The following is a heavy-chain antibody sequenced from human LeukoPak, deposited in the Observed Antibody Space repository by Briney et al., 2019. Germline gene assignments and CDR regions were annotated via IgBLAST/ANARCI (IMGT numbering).Heavy chain of an antibody. J-gene: IGHJ4*02. D-gene: IGHD2-21*02. CDR2: INPNSGGT. V-gene: IGHV1-2*02. CDR1: GYTFTGYY. Sequence: GASVEVSCKASGYTFTGYYMHWVRQAPGQGLEWMGWINPNSGGTNYAQKFQGRVTMTRDTSISTAYMELSRLGSDDTAVYYCARGGSTDSIHSCGGNCYFLDYWGQGTLVTVSS. CDR3: ARGGSTDSIHSCGGNCYFLDY.